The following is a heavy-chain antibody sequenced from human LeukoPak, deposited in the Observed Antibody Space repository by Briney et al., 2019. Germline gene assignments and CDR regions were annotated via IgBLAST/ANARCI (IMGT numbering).Heavy chain of an antibody. CDR1: GFTFSSYS. Sequence: GGSLRVSCAASGFTFSSYSMTWVRQAPGKGLEWVSAISSSSSYIYYADSVKGRFTISRDNAKSSLYLQMNSLRAGDTAVYYCARGHYGDYLAYYYGMDVWGQGTTVTVSS. J-gene: IGHJ6*02. V-gene: IGHV3-21*01. D-gene: IGHD4-17*01. CDR2: ISSSSSYI. CDR3: ARGHYGDYLAYYYGMDV.